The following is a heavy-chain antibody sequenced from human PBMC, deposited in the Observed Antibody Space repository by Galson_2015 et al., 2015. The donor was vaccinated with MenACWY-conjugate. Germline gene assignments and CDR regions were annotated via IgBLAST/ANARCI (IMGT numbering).Heavy chain of an antibody. Sequence: ALVKPTQTLTLTCSFSGFSLSTAGMCVSWIRQTPGKALEWLARIDWDDAKYYSTSLKTRLSISKDTSKNQVCLTMTNMDPVDTATYYCARVGRITSWYYYYNMDVWGNGTTVIVSS. CDR3: ARVGRITSWYYYYNMDV. V-gene: IGHV2-70*11. CDR2: IDWDDAK. D-gene: IGHD2-2*01. CDR1: GFSLSTAGMC. J-gene: IGHJ6*03.